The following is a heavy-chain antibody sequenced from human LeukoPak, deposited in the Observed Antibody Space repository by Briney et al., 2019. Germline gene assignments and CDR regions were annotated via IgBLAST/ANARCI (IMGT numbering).Heavy chain of an antibody. Sequence: GGSLRLSCAASGFTFSSYAMHWVRQAPGKGLEWVAVISYDGSNKYYADSVKGRFTISRDNSKNSLFLQMNSLRVEDTAVYYCAMAYNYGMHVWGHGTTVTVSS. J-gene: IGHJ6*02. CDR3: AMAYNYGMHV. V-gene: IGHV3-30-3*01. CDR1: GFTFSSYA. CDR2: ISYDGSNK.